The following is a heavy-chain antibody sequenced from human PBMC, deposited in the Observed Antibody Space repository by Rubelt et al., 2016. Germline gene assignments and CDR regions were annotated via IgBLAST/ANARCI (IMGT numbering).Heavy chain of an antibody. V-gene: IGHV2-5*02. CDR2: IYWDDDK. D-gene: IGHD3/OR15-3a*01. CDR1: GFSLSTSGVG. J-gene: IGHJ6*02. Sequence: QITLKESGPTLVKPTQTLTLTCTFSGFSLSTSGVGVGWIRQPPGKALEWLALIYWDDDKRYSPSLKSRLTITKDTSKNQVVLTRTNMDPVDTATYYCAHSLTFGRNYYYGMDVWGQGTTVTVSS. CDR3: AHSLTFGRNYYYGMDV.